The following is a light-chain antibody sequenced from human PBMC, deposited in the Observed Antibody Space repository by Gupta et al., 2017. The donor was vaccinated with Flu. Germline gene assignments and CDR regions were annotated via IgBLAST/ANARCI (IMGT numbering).Light chain of an antibody. J-gene: IGKJ2*01. CDR2: AGS. CDR1: QIIKQY. Sequence: DIQMTQSPSSLSASVGDRVTITCRASQIIKQYLSWYQQTPGKAPNLLIYAGSILQDGVPSRFTGGGSGTDFTLTISRLQPEDLATYYCQQSDSTPHTFGQGTKLEIK. CDR3: QQSDSTPHT. V-gene: IGKV1-39*01.